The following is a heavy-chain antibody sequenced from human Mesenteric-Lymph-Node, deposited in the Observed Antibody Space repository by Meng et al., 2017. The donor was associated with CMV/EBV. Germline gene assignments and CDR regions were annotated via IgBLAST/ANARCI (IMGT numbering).Heavy chain of an antibody. Sequence: CAAAGFAFSYYWMTWVRQAPGKGLEWVANIKPDGSDTYYVDSVKGRFTISRDNAKNSLYLQMNSLRAEDTAVYYCARGFSYTTDYFDQWGQGTLVTSPQ. CDR2: IKPDGSDT. CDR1: GFAFSYYW. D-gene: IGHD3-3*01. J-gene: IGHJ4*02. V-gene: IGHV3-7*04. CDR3: ARGFSYTTDYFDQ.